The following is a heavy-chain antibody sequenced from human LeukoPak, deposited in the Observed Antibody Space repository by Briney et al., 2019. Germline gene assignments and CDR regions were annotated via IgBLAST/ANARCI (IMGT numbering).Heavy chain of an antibody. CDR3: ARVGVSHEYYYYYMDV. V-gene: IGHV4-34*01. J-gene: IGHJ6*03. CDR2: INHSGST. Sequence: SETLSLTCAVYGGSFSGYYWGWIRQPPGKGLEWIGEINHSGSTNYNPSLKSRVTISVDTSKNQFSLKLSSVTAADTAVYYCARVGVSHEYYYYYMDVWGKGTTVTVSS. D-gene: IGHD5/OR15-5a*01. CDR1: GGSFSGYY.